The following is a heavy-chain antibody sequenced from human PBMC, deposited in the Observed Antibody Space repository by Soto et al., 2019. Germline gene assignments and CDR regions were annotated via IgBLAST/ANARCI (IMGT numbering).Heavy chain of an antibody. D-gene: IGHD2-15*01. J-gene: IGHJ6*03. CDR2: INHSGST. Sequence: SETLSLTCAVYGGSFSGYYWSWIRQPPGKGLEWIGEINHSGSTNYNPSLKSRVTITVDTSKNQFSLKLSSVTAADTAVYYCARVKRGAARLSPTPGYYYYMDVWGKGTTVTVSS. CDR1: GGSFSGYY. V-gene: IGHV4-34*01. CDR3: ARVKRGAARLSPTPGYYYYMDV.